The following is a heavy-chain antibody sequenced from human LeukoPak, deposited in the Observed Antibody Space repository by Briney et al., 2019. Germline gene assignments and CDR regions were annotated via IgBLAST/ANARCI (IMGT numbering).Heavy chain of an antibody. CDR2: INPNSGGT. CDR1: GYTFTGYY. Sequence: VSVKVSCKASGYTFTGYYMHWVRQAPGQGLEWMGWINPNSGGTNYAQKFQGRVTMTRDTSISTAYMELSRLRSDDTAVYYCARDQGTSWTEDYWGQGTLVTVSS. D-gene: IGHD2-2*01. J-gene: IGHJ4*02. V-gene: IGHV1-2*02. CDR3: ARDQGTSWTEDY.